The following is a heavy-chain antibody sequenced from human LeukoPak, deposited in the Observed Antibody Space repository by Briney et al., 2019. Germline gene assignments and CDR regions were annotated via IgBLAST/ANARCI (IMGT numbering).Heavy chain of an antibody. V-gene: IGHV3-11*01. CDR2: ITNSGNTM. CDR3: ARGAGPLFDP. CDR1: GFVFSDHY. J-gene: IGHJ5*02. Sequence: GGSLRLSCAASGFVFSDHYMSWIRQAPGKGLEWISYITNSGNTMYYADSVKGRFTISRDNAKKSLYLQMNSLRDADTAVYYCARGAGPLFDPWGQGTLVTVSS.